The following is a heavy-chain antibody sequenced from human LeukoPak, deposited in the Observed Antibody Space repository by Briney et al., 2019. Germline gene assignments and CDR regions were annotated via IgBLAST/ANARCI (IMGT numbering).Heavy chain of an antibody. CDR3: ARGFGGGP. Sequence: GASVKVSCKASGYTFTAYYLHWVRQAPGQGLEWMGWINPNSGGTNYAQSFQGRVSMTRDTSISTAYMELRRLTSDDTAVYYCARGFGGGPWGEGTLVTVSS. CDR1: GYTFTAYY. J-gene: IGHJ5*02. V-gene: IGHV1-2*02. D-gene: IGHD4-23*01. CDR2: INPNSGGT.